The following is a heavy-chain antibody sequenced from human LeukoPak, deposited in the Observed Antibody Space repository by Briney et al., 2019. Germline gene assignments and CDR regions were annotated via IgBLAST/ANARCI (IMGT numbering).Heavy chain of an antibody. D-gene: IGHD5-12*01. V-gene: IGHV4-34*01. CDR2: INHSGST. CDR3: ARDRMATTNAFDI. J-gene: IGHJ3*02. Sequence: PSETLSLTCAVYGGSFSGYYWSWFRQPPGKGLEWIGEINHSGSTNYNPSLKSRVTISVDTSKNQFSLKLSSVTAADTAVYYCARDRMATTNAFDIWGQGTMVTVSS. CDR1: GGSFSGYY.